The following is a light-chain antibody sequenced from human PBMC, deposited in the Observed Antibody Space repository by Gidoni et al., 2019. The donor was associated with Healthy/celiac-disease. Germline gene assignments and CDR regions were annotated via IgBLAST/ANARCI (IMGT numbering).Light chain of an antibody. CDR1: QSVSSSY. CDR2: GAS. Sequence: EIVLTQSPCTLSLSPGERATLSCRASQSVSSSYLAWYQQKPGQAPRLLIYGASSRATGILDRFSDSGSGTDFTLTISRLEPEDFAVYYCQQYGSSPGKYTFGQGTKLEIK. V-gene: IGKV3-20*01. CDR3: QQYGSSPGKYT. J-gene: IGKJ2*01.